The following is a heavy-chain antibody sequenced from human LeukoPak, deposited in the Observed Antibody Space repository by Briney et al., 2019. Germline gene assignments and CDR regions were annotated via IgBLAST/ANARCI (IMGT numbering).Heavy chain of an antibody. CDR1: GYSFTSYW. CDR2: IYPGDSDT. D-gene: IGHD2-2*01. CDR3: ARHLEYSSSTSCYNWFDP. Sequence: GDSLKISCKGSGYSFTSYWIGWVRQMPGKGLKCMGIIYPGDSDTRYSPSFQGQVTISADKSISTAYLQWSSLKASDTAMYYCARHLEYSSSTSCYNWFDPWGQGTLLTVSS. J-gene: IGHJ5*02. V-gene: IGHV5-51*01.